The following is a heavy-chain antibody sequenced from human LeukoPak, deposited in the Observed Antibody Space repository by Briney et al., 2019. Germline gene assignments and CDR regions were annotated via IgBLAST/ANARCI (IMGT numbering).Heavy chain of an antibody. CDR3: ARVSELVVAATTYYYYYYMDV. J-gene: IGHJ6*03. CDR2: IYTSGST. Sequence: SETLSLTCTVSSGSLGSYYWTWLRQPAGKGLEWIGHIYTSGSTNYNPSLKSRVTMSVDTSKNQFSLKLNSVTAADTAVYYCARVSELVVAATTYYYYYYMDVWGKGTTVTVSS. V-gene: IGHV4-4*07. CDR1: SGSLGSYY. D-gene: IGHD2-15*01.